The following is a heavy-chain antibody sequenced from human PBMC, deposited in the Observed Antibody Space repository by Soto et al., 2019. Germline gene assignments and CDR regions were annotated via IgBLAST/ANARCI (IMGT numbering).Heavy chain of an antibody. D-gene: IGHD2-2*01. Sequence: ESGGGVVQPGRSLRLSCAASGFTFSSYGMHWVRQAPGKGLEWVAVIWYDGSNKYYADSVKGRFTISRDNSKNTLYLQMNSLRAEDTAVYYCARDLGYCSSTSCYWVGDYYYYYGMDVWGQGTTVTVSS. J-gene: IGHJ6*02. CDR2: IWYDGSNK. CDR3: ARDLGYCSSTSCYWVGDYYYYYGMDV. V-gene: IGHV3-33*08. CDR1: GFTFSSYG.